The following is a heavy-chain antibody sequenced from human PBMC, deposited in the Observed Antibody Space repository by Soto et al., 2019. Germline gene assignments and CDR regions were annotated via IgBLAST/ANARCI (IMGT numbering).Heavy chain of an antibody. Sequence: SETLSLTCTVSGGSISSGDYYWSWIRQPPGKGLEWIGYIYYSGSTYYNPSLKSRVTISVDTYKNQFSLKLSSVTAADTAVYYCARSPLLMTEYRPVVPAAILLDAFDIWGQGTMVTVSS. CDR3: ARSPLLMTEYRPVVPAAILLDAFDI. CDR2: IYYSGST. V-gene: IGHV4-30-4*01. CDR1: GGSISSGDYY. J-gene: IGHJ3*02. D-gene: IGHD2-2*01.